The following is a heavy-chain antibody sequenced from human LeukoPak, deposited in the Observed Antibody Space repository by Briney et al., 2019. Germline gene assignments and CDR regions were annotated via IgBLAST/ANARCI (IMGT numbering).Heavy chain of an antibody. CDR2: IWYDGSNK. J-gene: IGHJ4*02. Sequence: GGSLRLSCAASGFTFSSYGMHWVRQAPGKGLEWVAVIWYDGSNKYYADSVKGRFTISRDNSKNTLYLQISSLRAEDTAVYYCARDMWGTSDYWGQGTLVTVSS. CDR1: GFTFSSYG. D-gene: IGHD1-14*01. V-gene: IGHV3-33*01. CDR3: ARDMWGTSDY.